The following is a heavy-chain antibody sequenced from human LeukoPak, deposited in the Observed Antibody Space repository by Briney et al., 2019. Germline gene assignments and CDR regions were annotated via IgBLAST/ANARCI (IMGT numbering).Heavy chain of an antibody. V-gene: IGHV1-69*01. CDR3: ARDRDYGDYFRLYSFDY. J-gene: IGHJ4*02. CDR1: GGTFSSYA. CDR2: IVPIFGTA. Sequence: GSSVKVSCKASGGTFSSYAISWVRQAPGQGLEWMGGIVPIFGTANYAQKFQGRVTITADESTSTAYMELSSLRSEDTAVYYCARDRDYGDYFRLYSFDYWGQGTLVTVSS. D-gene: IGHD4-17*01.